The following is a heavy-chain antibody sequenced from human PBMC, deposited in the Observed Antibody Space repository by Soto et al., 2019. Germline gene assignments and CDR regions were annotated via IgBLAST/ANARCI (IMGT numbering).Heavy chain of an antibody. V-gene: IGHV2-70*01. CDR3: ARTPYGDYDYYFDY. Sequence: SGPTLGCPTKTLTLTCPFSGFSLSTSGMCVSWIRQPPGKALEWLALIDWDDDKYYSTSLKTRLTISKDTSKNQVVLTMTNMDPVDTATYYCARTPYGDYDYYFDYWGQGTLVTVSS. CDR2: IDWDDDK. D-gene: IGHD4-17*01. J-gene: IGHJ4*02. CDR1: GFSLSTSGMC.